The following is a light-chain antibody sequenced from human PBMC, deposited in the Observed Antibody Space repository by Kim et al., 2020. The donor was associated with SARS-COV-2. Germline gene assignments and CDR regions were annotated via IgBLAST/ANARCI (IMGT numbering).Light chain of an antibody. CDR3: YSAVDNNWV. V-gene: IGLV3-27*01. CDR1: VLAKKY. Sequence: SYEPTQPSSVSVSPGQTARITCSGDVLAKKYARWFQQKPGQAPVLVIYKDNERPSGIPERFSGSSSGTTVTLTISGAQVEDEADYYCYSAVDNNWV. CDR2: KDN. J-gene: IGLJ3*02.